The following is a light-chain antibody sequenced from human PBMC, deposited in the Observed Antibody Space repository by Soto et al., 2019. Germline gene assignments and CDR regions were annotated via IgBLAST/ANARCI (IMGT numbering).Light chain of an antibody. V-gene: IGKV1-27*01. J-gene: IGKJ1*01. CDR3: QNYNGAPWT. Sequence: DIQMTQSPSSLSASVGDRVTITCPASQGISTYLVWYQQKPGTVPKLLIFAASTLQSGVPSRFSGSGSGTDFTLTISSLQPEDVATYYCQNYNGAPWTFGQGTKVEIK. CDR2: AAS. CDR1: QGISTY.